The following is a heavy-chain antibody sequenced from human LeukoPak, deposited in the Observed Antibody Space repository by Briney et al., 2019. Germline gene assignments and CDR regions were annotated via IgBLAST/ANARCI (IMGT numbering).Heavy chain of an antibody. CDR3: ARGRETYSSSWFFDY. Sequence: GGSLRLSCAASGFTFSSYGMHWVRQAPGKGLEWVAVIWYDGSNKYYADSVKDRFTISRDNSKNTLYLQMNSLRAEDTAVYYCARGRETYSSSWFFDYWGQGTLVTVSS. V-gene: IGHV3-33*01. CDR1: GFTFSSYG. J-gene: IGHJ4*02. D-gene: IGHD6-13*01. CDR2: IWYDGSNK.